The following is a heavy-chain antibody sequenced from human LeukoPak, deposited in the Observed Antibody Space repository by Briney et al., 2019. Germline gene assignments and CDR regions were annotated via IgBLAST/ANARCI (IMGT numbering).Heavy chain of an antibody. D-gene: IGHD3-10*01. J-gene: IGHJ4*02. Sequence: GGSLRLSCAASGFTFSSYGMHWVRQAPGKGLEWVAFIRYDGSNKYYADSVKGRFTISRDNSKNTLYLQMNSLRAEDTAVYYCAKDLRTMVRALPYNWGQGTLVTVSS. CDR2: IRYDGSNK. V-gene: IGHV3-30*02. CDR1: GFTFSSYG. CDR3: AKDLRTMVRALPYN.